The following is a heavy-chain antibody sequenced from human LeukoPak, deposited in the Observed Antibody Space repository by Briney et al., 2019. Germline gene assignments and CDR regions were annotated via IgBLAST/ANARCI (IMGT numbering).Heavy chain of an antibody. J-gene: IGHJ4*02. Sequence: GGSLRLSCAASGFTFSSYAVSWVRQAPGKGLDWVSAISGSGGSTYYADSVKGRFTISRDNSKNTLYLQMNSLRAEDTAVYYCAKDEIAARSPYYFDYWGQGTLVTVSS. CDR2: ISGSGGST. V-gene: IGHV3-23*01. D-gene: IGHD6-13*01. CDR3: AKDEIAARSPYYFDY. CDR1: GFTFSSYA.